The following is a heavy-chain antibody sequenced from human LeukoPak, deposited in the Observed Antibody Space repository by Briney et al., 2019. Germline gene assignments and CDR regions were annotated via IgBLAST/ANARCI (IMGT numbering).Heavy chain of an antibody. D-gene: IGHD3-22*01. J-gene: IGHJ4*02. Sequence: GGSLRLSCAASGFTFSSYEMNWVRQAPRKGLEWVSYISSSGSTTHYADSVKGRFTISRDNAKKSLYLQMNSLGAEDTAVYYCARDNYDSSGYYFDWGQGTLVTVSS. CDR1: GFTFSSYE. V-gene: IGHV3-48*03. CDR2: ISSSGSTT. CDR3: ARDNYDSSGYYFD.